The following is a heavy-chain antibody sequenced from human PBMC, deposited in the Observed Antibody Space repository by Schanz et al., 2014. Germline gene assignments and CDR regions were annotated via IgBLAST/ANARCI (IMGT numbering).Heavy chain of an antibody. Sequence: QVQLVQSEAEVKKPGSSVKVSCKASGGTFSSYTISWVRQAPGQGLEWMGRIIPILGIANYAQNFQGRVTITADKSTSTAYMEQTSLRSEDTAVYYCAGTYSISTSGDAGYYYMDVWGKGTTVTVSS. CDR2: IIPILGIA. CDR3: AGTYSISTSGDAGYYYMDV. V-gene: IGHV1-69*02. CDR1: GGTFSSYT. D-gene: IGHD2-2*01. J-gene: IGHJ6*03.